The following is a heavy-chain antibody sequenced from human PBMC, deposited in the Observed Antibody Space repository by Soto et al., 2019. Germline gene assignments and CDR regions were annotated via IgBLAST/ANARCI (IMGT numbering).Heavy chain of an antibody. CDR3: AGTRDTAMAYAAFDI. Sequence: QVQLQHWGAGLLKPSETLSLTCAVYGGSFSGYYWSWIRQPPGKGLEWLGAINHSGSTNYNPSLQTRLPISVDPSNNHFSLKLSSVTAADTAVYYCAGTRDTAMAYAAFDIWGQGTMVTVSS. D-gene: IGHD5-18*01. J-gene: IGHJ3*02. V-gene: IGHV4-34*01. CDR1: GGSFSGYY. CDR2: INHSGST.